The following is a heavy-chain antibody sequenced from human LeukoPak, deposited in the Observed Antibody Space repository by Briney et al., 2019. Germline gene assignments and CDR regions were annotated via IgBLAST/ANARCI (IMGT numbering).Heavy chain of an antibody. CDR2: IKQDGSEK. CDR3: AMLDSHTMVRG. J-gene: IGHJ4*02. CDR1: GFTFSSYW. V-gene: IGHV3-7*01. D-gene: IGHD3-10*01. Sequence: PGGSLRLSCAASGFTFSSYWMSWVRQAPGKGLEWVASIKQDGSEKHYMDSVKGRFTISRDNSKNTLYLQMNSLRAEDTAVYYCAMLDSHTMVRGWGQGTLVTVSS.